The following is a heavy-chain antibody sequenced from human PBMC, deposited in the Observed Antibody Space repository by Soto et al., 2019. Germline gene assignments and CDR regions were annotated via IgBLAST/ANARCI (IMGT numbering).Heavy chain of an antibody. CDR3: ARGRTCTGATCYGGGDY. Sequence: DVQLVESGGGLVKPGGSLRLSCVASGFTFTSYSMLWVRQPPGKGLEWVSSISSDHNYIYYADSVKGRFTISRDNPKNALYLQMISLRAEDTAVYYCARGRTCTGATCYGGGDYWGQGALVTVSS. D-gene: IGHD2-15*01. V-gene: IGHV3-21*02. CDR1: GFTFTSYS. CDR2: ISSDHNYI. J-gene: IGHJ4*02.